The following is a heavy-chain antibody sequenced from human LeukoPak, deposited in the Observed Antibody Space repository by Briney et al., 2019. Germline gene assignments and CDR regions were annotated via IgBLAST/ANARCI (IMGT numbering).Heavy chain of an antibody. D-gene: IGHD4-17*01. CDR2: IKQDGSEK. Sequence: PGGSLRLSCAASGFTFSSYAMSWVRQAPGKGLEWVANIKQDGSEKYYVDSVKGRFTISRDNAKNSLYLQVNSLRAEDTAVYYCARFRRYGDENFDYWGQGALVTVSS. CDR1: GFTFSSYA. CDR3: ARFRRYGDENFDY. J-gene: IGHJ4*02. V-gene: IGHV3-7*01.